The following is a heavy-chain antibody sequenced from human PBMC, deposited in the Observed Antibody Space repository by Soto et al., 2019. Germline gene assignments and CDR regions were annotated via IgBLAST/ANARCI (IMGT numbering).Heavy chain of an antibody. CDR2: IIPFFGTP. V-gene: IGHV1-69*13. CDR3: AKAAPRGSGRPRMGFDC. CDR1: GGTFSSYA. Sequence: ASVKVSCKACGGTFSSYAISWVRQAPGQGLEWVGGIIPFFGTPNYAQKFQDRVTITADESADESTSTAYMELRSLIFEDTALYCCAKAAPRGSGRPRMGFDCWGRGTLVTV. J-gene: IGHJ4*02. D-gene: IGHD3-10*01.